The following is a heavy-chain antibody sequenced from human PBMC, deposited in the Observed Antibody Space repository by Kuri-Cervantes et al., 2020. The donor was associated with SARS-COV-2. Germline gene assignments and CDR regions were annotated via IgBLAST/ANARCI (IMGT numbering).Heavy chain of an antibody. CDR3: ATCIAGDWFDP. J-gene: IGHJ5*02. CDR1: GGSISSYY. D-gene: IGHD1-14*01. V-gene: IGHV4-4*07. Sequence: LSCTVSGGSISSYYWSWIRQPAGKGLEWIGRIYTSGSTNYNPSLKSRVTISVDTSKNQFSLKLSSVTAADTAVYYCATCIAGDWFDPWGQGTLVTVSS. CDR2: IYTSGST.